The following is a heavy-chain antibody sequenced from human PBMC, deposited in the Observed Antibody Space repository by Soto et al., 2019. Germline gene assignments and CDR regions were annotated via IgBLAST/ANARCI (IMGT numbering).Heavy chain of an antibody. CDR3: ARAYSGYDPFDY. Sequence: ASVKVSCKASGYIFITYYMSWVRQAPGQGLEWMGLINPAGGSPTYAQKFQGRVTITGDTSTRTVFMELSSLRSEDTAVYYCARAYSGYDPFDYWGQGTLVTVSS. J-gene: IGHJ4*02. CDR2: INPAGGSP. D-gene: IGHD5-12*01. V-gene: IGHV1-46*03. CDR1: GYIFITYY.